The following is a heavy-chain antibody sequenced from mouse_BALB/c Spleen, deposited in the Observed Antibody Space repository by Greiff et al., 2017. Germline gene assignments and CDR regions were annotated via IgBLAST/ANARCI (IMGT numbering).Heavy chain of an antibody. J-gene: IGHJ2*01. CDR3: ARDPDYYGSSYYFDY. Sequence: EVQLVESGGGLVQPGGSLRLSCATSGFTFTDYYMSWVRQPPGKALEWLGFIRNKANGYTTEYSASVKGRFTISRDNSQSILYLQMNTLRAEDSATYYCARDPDYYGSSYYFDYGAKAPLSQSPQ. CDR2: IRNKANGYTT. CDR1: GFTFTDYY. D-gene: IGHD1-1*01. V-gene: IGHV7-3*02.